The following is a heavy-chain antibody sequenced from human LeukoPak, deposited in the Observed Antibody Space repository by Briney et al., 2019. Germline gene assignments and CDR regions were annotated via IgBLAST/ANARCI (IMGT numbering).Heavy chain of an antibody. J-gene: IGHJ4*02. CDR2: INWNGGCT. D-gene: IGHD1-26*01. V-gene: IGHV3-20*04. Sequence: GGSLRLSCAASGFTFDDYGMSWVRQAPGKGLEWVSGINWNGGCTGYADSVKGRFTISRDNAKNSLYLQMNSLRAEDTALYYCARATRGWLGFDYWGQGTLVTVSS. CDR3: ARATRGWLGFDY. CDR1: GFTFDDYG.